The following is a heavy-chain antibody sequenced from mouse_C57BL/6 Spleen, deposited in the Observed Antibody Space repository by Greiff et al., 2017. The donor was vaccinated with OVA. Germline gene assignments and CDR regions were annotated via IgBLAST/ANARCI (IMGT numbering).Heavy chain of an antibody. CDR3: ARSNDDYDNAWFAY. CDR1: GYTFTSYW. D-gene: IGHD2-4*01. Sequence: QVQLQQPGAELVKPGASVTMSCKASGYTFTSYWITWVKQRPGQGLEWIGDIYPGNGSTNYNEKFKSKATLTVDTSSSTAYMQLSSLTSEDSAVYYCARSNDDYDNAWFAYWGQGTLVTVSA. CDR2: IYPGNGST. J-gene: IGHJ3*01. V-gene: IGHV1-55*01.